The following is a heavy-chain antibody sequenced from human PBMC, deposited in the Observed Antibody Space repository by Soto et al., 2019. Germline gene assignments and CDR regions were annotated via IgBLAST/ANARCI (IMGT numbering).Heavy chain of an antibody. V-gene: IGHV3-30-3*01. Sequence: QVQLVESGGGVVQPGRSLRLSCAASGFTFSSYAMHWVRQAPGKGLEWVAVISHDGTKEYYADSVKGRFTVSRDNSKDTLHLQMNSLRVEDMGLYYCAKDTWWLAFLFDYWGQGTQVTVSS. D-gene: IGHD2-15*01. CDR3: AKDTWWLAFLFDY. CDR1: GFTFSSYA. J-gene: IGHJ4*02. CDR2: ISHDGTKE.